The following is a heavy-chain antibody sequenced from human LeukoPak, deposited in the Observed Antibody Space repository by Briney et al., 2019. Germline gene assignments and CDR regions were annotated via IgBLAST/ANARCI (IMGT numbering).Heavy chain of an antibody. CDR2: ISWNSGSI. D-gene: IGHD7-27*01. CDR1: GFTFDDYA. J-gene: IGHJ4*02. Sequence: GGPLRLSCAASGFTFDDYAMHWVRQAPGKGLEWVSGISWNSGSIGYADSVKGRFAISRDNAKNSLYLQMDSLRAEDTAVYYCATINWGRFGYWGQGTLVTVSS. V-gene: IGHV3-9*01. CDR3: ATINWGRFGY.